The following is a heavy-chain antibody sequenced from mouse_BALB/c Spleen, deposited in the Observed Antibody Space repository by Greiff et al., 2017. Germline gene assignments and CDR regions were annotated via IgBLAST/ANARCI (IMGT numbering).Heavy chain of an antibody. J-gene: IGHJ3*01. Sequence: QVHVKQSGAELVKPGASVKLSCKASGYTFTSYYMYWVKQRPGQGLEWIGEISPSNGGTNFNEKFKSKATLTVDKSSSTAYMQLSSLTSEDSAVYYCTANFFAYWGQGTLVTVSA. CDR2: ISPSNGGT. CDR1: GYTFTSYY. V-gene: IGHV1S81*02. CDR3: TANFFAY.